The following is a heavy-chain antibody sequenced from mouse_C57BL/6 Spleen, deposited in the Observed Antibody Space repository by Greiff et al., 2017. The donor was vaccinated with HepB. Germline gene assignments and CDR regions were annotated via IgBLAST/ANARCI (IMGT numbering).Heavy chain of an antibody. V-gene: IGHV1-5*01. CDR3: TRGYYDSSYDGFSYAMDY. D-gene: IGHD1-1*01. Sequence: EVQLQQSGTVLARPGASVKMSCKTSGYTFTSYWMHWVKQRPGQGLEWIGAIYPGNSDTSYNQKFKGKAKLTAVTSASTAYMELSSLTNEDSAVYYCTRGYYDSSYDGFSYAMDYWGQRTSVTVSS. CDR1: GYTFTSYW. CDR2: IYPGNSDT. J-gene: IGHJ4*01.